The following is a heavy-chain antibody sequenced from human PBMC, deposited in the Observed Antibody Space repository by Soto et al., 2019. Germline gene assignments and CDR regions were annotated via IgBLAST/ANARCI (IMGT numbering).Heavy chain of an antibody. CDR3: ACDRFSSGYDSGDF. J-gene: IGHJ4*02. D-gene: IGHD5-12*01. V-gene: IGHV3-30*01. CDR1: GFSFNSYA. CDR2: ISFDGRNK. Sequence: PGGSLRLSCAASGFSFNSYAMHWVRQAPDKGKKWVAVISFDGRNKYYADSVKGRITISRDNSKNTLYLQMNSLRAEDTAVFFCACDRFSSGYDSGDFWGQGPLVTVSS.